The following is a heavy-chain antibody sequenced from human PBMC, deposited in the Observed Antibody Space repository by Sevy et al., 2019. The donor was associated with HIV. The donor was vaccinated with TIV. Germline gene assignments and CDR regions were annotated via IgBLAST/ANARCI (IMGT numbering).Heavy chain of an antibody. Sequence: ASVKVSCKASGYTFSDSGYYVHWVRQAPGQGLEWMGWINPKSGATNYAQKFQGRVTMTRDTSVRTANMERNRLTSDDTAVYYCARESYDFWTGPVDYDYGMDVWGQGTTVTVSS. J-gene: IGHJ6*02. CDR1: GYTFSDSGYY. CDR3: ARESYDFWTGPVDYDYGMDV. D-gene: IGHD3-3*01. V-gene: IGHV1-2*02. CDR2: INPKSGAT.